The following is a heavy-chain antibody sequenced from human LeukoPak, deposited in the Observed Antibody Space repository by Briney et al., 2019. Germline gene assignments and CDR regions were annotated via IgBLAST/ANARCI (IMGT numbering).Heavy chain of an antibody. D-gene: IGHD3-10*01. J-gene: IGHJ4*02. Sequence: GGSLRLSCAASGFTFDDYTMHWVRQAPGKGLEWVSLISWDGGSTYYADSVKGRFTISRDNSKNSLHLQMNSLRTEDTALYYCAKDKFSGGSGSYYSGYFDYWGQGTLVTVSS. CDR1: GFTFDDYT. CDR3: AKDKFSGGSGSYYSGYFDY. V-gene: IGHV3-43*01. CDR2: ISWDGGST.